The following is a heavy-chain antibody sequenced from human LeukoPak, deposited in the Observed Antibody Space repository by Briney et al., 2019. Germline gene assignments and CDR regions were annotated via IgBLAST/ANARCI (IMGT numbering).Heavy chain of an antibody. D-gene: IGHD2-15*01. CDR1: GFTFSRYG. Sequence: GGSLRLSCAASGFTFSRYGMHWVRQAPGKGLEWVAVISSDGSNEYYADSVKGRFTISRDNSKSTLYLQMNSLRAEDTAVYYCAKDYCSGGSCYADYWGQGTLATVSS. V-gene: IGHV3-30*18. J-gene: IGHJ4*02. CDR2: ISSDGSNE. CDR3: AKDYCSGGSCYADY.